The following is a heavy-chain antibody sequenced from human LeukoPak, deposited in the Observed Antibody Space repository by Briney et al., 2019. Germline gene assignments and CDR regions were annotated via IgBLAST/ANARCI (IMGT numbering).Heavy chain of an antibody. CDR3: ARGDYYGSQNYTFDV. J-gene: IGHJ3*01. D-gene: IGHD3-10*01. Sequence: GGSLRLSCAASGFTFRNYEMQWVRQAPGKGLVEGFYISCRGDTIHYADSVKGRFTISRDNAKNSLYLQMNSLRAEDTALYYCARGDYYGSQNYTFDVWGQGTMVTVSS. CDR2: ISCRGDTI. CDR1: GFTFRNYE. V-gene: IGHV3-48*03.